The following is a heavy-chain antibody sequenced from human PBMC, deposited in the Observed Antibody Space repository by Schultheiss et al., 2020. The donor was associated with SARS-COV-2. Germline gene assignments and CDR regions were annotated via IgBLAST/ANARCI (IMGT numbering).Heavy chain of an antibody. CDR1: GYSISSGYY. CDR3: ARGSGLYELDY. Sequence: SETLSLTCTVSGYSISSGYYWGWIRQPPGKGLEWIGSIYHSGSTYYNPSLKSRVTISVDTSKNQFSLKLSSVTAADTAVYYCARGSGLYELDYWGQGTLVTVSS. V-gene: IGHV4-38-2*02. CDR2: IYHSGST. D-gene: IGHD6-19*01. J-gene: IGHJ4*02.